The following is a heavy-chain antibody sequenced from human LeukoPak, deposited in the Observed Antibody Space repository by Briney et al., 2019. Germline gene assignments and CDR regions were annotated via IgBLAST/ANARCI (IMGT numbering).Heavy chain of an antibody. CDR1: GFTFSSYW. CDR2: INGDGSST. Sequence: GGSLRRSCAASGFTFSSYWMHWVRQAPGKGLVWVSRINGDGSSTAYADSVKGRFTISRDNAKKLVYLQMNSLRAEDTAVYYCATFIIGPTIDYWGQGTLVTVSS. J-gene: IGHJ4*02. D-gene: IGHD1-20*01. CDR3: ATFIIGPTIDY. V-gene: IGHV3-74*01.